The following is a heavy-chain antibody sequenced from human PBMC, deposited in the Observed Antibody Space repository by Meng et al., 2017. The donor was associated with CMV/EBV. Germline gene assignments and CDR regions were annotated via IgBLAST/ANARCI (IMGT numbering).Heavy chain of an antibody. CDR2: ISGSGGST. D-gene: IGHD4/OR15-4a*01. V-gene: IGHV3-23*01. CDR3: AKDPISNLPYYLDY. CDR1: GFTFSSYA. J-gene: IGHJ4*02. Sequence: GESLKISCAASGFTFSSYAMSWVRQAPGKGLEWVSAISGSGGSTSYADSVKGRFTISRDNSKNTLYLQMNSLRAEDTAVYYCAKDPISNLPYYLDYWGQGTLVTVSS.